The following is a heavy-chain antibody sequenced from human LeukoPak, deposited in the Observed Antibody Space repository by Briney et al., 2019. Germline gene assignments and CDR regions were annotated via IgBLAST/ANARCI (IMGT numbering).Heavy chain of an antibody. CDR2: ISGSGGST. V-gene: IGHV3-23*01. J-gene: IGHJ6*03. D-gene: IGHD2-2*01. CDR3: ARDGPSDIVVVPAAHDDEYYYYMDV. CDR1: KFTFSSYA. Sequence: GGSLRLSCAASKFTFSSYAMSWVRQAPGKGLEWVSGISGSGGSTYYADSVKGRFTISRDNSENTLYLQMNSLRAEDTALYHCARDGPSDIVVVPAAHDDEYYYYMDVWGKGTTVTVSS.